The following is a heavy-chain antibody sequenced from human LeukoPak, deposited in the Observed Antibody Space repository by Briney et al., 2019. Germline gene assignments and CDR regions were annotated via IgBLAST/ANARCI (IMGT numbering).Heavy chain of an antibody. D-gene: IGHD3-16*02. V-gene: IGHV1-18*01. CDR2: ISAYNGNT. CDR1: GYTFTSYG. CDR3: ARDGYDYVWGSYRYYY. Sequence: ASVKVSCKASGYTFTSYGISWVRQAPGQGLEWMGWISAYNGNTNYAQKLQGRVTMTTDTSTSTAYMELRSLRSDDTAVYYCARDGYDYVWGSYRYYYWGQGTLVTVSS. J-gene: IGHJ4*02.